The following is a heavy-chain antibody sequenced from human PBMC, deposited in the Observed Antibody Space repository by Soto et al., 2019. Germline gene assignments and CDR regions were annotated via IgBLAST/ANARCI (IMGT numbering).Heavy chain of an antibody. CDR2: MNPHSGHT. J-gene: IGHJ5*02. CDR1: GYTFTSHD. V-gene: IGHV1-8*01. CDR3: ASDLSTT. D-gene: IGHD2-2*01. Sequence: QVQLVQSGAEVKKPGASVKVSCKASGYTFTSHDINWMRQATGQGLEWMGWMNPHSGHTNYAQQFQGSVTMTRDTSISTAYMELTSLRSEDTAVYYCASDLSTTWGQGTLVTVSS.